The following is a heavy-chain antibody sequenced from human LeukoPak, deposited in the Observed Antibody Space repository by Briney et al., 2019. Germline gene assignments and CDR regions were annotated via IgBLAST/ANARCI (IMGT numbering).Heavy chain of an antibody. V-gene: IGHV4-39*01. D-gene: IGHD2-21*01. CDR3: ARNSSRDCSETKCYSGGWFDT. J-gene: IGHJ5*02. CDR2: IYFSGST. CDR1: GGSISGSSDY. Sequence: SETLSLTYTVSGGSISGSSDYWVWIRQSPGKRLEWIGSIYFSGSTHYRPSLKSRLTMSVDTPKNQFSLQLSSVTAKDTAIYYCARNSSRDCSETKCYSGGWFDTWGQGMLVTVSS.